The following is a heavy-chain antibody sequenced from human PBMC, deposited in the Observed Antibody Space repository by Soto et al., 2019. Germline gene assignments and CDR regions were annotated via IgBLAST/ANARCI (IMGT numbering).Heavy chain of an antibody. J-gene: IGHJ6*02. CDR2: IIPFFGSA. CDR3: ATGSPYCTNTSCYTGYDGMNV. CDR1: GDTFSSYA. D-gene: IGHD2-2*01. Sequence: QAQLEQSGAEVKKPGSSVKVSCKASGDTFSSYAISWVRQAPGQGLEWMGGIIPFFGSAKYAQKFQGRVTITADKSTSTDYMELTSLRSEDTAVYFCATGSPYCTNTSCYTGYDGMNVWGQGTTVTVSS. V-gene: IGHV1-69*06.